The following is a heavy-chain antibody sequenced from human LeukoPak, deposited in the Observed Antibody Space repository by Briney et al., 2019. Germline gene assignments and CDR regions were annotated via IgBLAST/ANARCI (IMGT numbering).Heavy chain of an antibody. CDR1: GFTFSSYW. Sequence: GGSLRLSCAASGFTFSSYWMHWVRQAPGKGLVWVSRINSDGSSTRYADYEKGRFTISRDNAKNTLYLQMNSLRAEDTAVYYCVGGRYDYYFDYWGQGTLVTVSS. J-gene: IGHJ4*02. V-gene: IGHV3-74*01. CDR2: INSDGSST. CDR3: VGGRYDYYFDY. D-gene: IGHD1-20*01.